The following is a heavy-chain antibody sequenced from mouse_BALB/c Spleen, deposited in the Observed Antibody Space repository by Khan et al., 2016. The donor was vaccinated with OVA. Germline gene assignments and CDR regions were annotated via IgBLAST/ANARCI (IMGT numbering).Heavy chain of an antibody. CDR3: AKNYRYDVYFDY. D-gene: IGHD2-14*01. V-gene: IGHV1S136*01. CDR2: IYPYNDDT. Sequence: EVQLQESGPELVKPGASVKMSCKASGYTFTSYVMHWLRQKPGQGLEWIGYIYPYNDDTKNNEKFKGKATLNSDKSSSTAYMELSSLTSEDSAVYYCAKNYRYDVYFDYWGQGTTLTVSS. CDR1: GYTFTSYV. J-gene: IGHJ2*01.